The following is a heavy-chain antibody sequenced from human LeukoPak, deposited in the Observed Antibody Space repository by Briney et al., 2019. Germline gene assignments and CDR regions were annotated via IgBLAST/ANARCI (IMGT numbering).Heavy chain of an antibody. CDR1: GFTFSSYS. CDR2: IYNDGRT. CDR3: ARGLFLSGYLDAFDI. D-gene: IGHD3-22*01. V-gene: IGHV3-53*01. J-gene: IGHJ3*02. Sequence: GGSLRLSCAGSGFTFSSYSMNWVRHAPGKGLEWVSLIYNDGRTYYADSVKGRCTISRDNSKNTLYLQMNSLRVEDTAVYYCARGLFLSGYLDAFDIWGQGTVVTVSS.